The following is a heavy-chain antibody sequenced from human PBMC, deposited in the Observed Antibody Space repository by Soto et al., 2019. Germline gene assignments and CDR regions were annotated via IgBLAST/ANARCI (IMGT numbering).Heavy chain of an antibody. CDR2: IIPIFGTA. Sequence: QVQLVQSGAEVKKPGSSVKVSCKASGGTFSSYAISWVRQAPGQGLEWMGGIIPIFGTANYAQKFQGRVTMTADESTSTAYMEMSSLRSEDTAVYYCANVSATPYSAPLDSGMNVWGQGTTVTVSS. V-gene: IGHV1-69*12. D-gene: IGHD1-26*01. J-gene: IGHJ6*02. CDR1: GGTFSSYA. CDR3: ANVSATPYSAPLDSGMNV.